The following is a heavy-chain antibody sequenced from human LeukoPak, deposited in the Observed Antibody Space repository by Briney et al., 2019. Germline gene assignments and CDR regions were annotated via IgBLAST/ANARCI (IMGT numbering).Heavy chain of an antibody. CDR2: ISGSGGST. D-gene: IGHD2-2*01. V-gene: IGHV3-23*01. J-gene: IGHJ3*02. CDR3: AKSGGVVVPAAPTEDAFDI. Sequence: GGSLRLSCAASGFTFSSYAMSWVRQAPGKGLEWVSAISGSGGSTYYAGSVKGRFTISRDNSKNMLYLQMNSLRAEDTAVYYCAKSGGVVVPAAPTEDAFDIWGQGTMVTVSS. CDR1: GFTFSSYA.